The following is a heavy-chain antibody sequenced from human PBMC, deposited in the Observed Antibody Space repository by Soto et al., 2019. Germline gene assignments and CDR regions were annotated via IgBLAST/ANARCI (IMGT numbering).Heavy chain of an antibody. V-gene: IGHV3-23*01. D-gene: IGHD5-12*01. CDR1: GLTFSSYA. CDR3: AEARGYSGYDWAY. CDR2: ISGSGGST. J-gene: IGHJ4*02. Sequence: EVQLLESGGGLVQPGGSLRLSCAASGLTFSSYAMSWVRQAPGRGLEWVSAISGSGGSTYYADSVKGRFTISRDNSKNTLYLQINCLRAEDTAVYYCAEARGYSGYDWAYWGQGTLVTVSS.